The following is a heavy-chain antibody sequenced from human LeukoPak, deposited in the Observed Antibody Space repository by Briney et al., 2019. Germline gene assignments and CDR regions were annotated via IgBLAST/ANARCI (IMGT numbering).Heavy chain of an antibody. CDR1: GYTFTSYG. D-gene: IGHD2-2*01. CDR3: ARGGDWVVVPAAINDAFDI. Sequence: ASVKVSCKASGYTFTSYGISWVRQAPGQGLEWMGWISAYNGNTNYAQKFQGRVTMTRDTSISTAYMELSRLRSDDTAVYYCARGGDWVVVPAAINDAFDIWGQGTMVTVSS. J-gene: IGHJ3*02. V-gene: IGHV1-18*01. CDR2: ISAYNGNT.